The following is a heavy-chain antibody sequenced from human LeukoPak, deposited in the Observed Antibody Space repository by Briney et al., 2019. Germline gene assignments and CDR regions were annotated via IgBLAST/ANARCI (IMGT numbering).Heavy chain of an antibody. V-gene: IGHV3-30-3*01. Sequence: PGGSLRLSCAASEFTFSSYAMHWVRQAPGKGLEWLAVMSFDGGNEYYADPVKGRFTISRDNSKNTLYLQMNSLRAEDTAVYYCARDLMWEKRFYSYCMDVWGQGTTVTVSS. D-gene: IGHD1-26*01. J-gene: IGHJ6*02. CDR2: MSFDGGNE. CDR1: EFTFSSYA. CDR3: ARDLMWEKRFYSYCMDV.